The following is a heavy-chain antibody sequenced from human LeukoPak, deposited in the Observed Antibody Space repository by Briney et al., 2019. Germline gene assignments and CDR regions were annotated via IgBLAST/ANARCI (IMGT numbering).Heavy chain of an antibody. CDR3: ARYGGWYGYYYYYGMDV. Sequence: SETLSLTCTVSGGSISSSSYYWGWIRQPPGKGLEWIGEINHSGSTNYNPSLKSRVTISVDTSKNQFSLKLSSVTAADTAVYYCARYGGWYGYYYYYGMDVWGQGTTVTVSS. D-gene: IGHD6-19*01. V-gene: IGHV4-39*07. CDR2: INHSGST. J-gene: IGHJ6*02. CDR1: GGSISSSSYY.